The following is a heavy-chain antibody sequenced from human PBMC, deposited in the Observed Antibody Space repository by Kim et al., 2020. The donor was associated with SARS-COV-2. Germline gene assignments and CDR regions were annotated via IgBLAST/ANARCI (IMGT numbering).Heavy chain of an antibody. CDR3: ARHRGSSWLGVDP. CDR2: ISYSGRT. J-gene: IGHJ5*02. Sequence: SETLSLTCTVSGASISSGSYYWSWHRQPPGKELEWIRYISYSGRTTSNPSLKSRFTTSVDTSKNQFSLKLITVTAAAAAVYYCARHRGSSWLGVDPWGQGTLVTVSS. CDR1: GASISSGSYY. D-gene: IGHD6-13*01. V-gene: IGHV4-61*01.